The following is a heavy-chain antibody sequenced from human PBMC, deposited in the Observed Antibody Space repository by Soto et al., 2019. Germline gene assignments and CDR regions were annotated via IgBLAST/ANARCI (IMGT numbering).Heavy chain of an antibody. Sequence: GSVKVCCKASGYPFTTYGISWDRQAPGQGLEWMGWISVYNGNTNYAKKFQGRVTMTTDTSTNTAYMDLRSLRSDGTAVYYCVRAKIRSSHYYDPHAFELWGQGTMVT. CDR2: ISVYNGNT. CDR1: GYPFTTYG. J-gene: IGHJ3*01. V-gene: IGHV1-18*04. CDR3: VRAKIRSSHYYDPHAFEL. D-gene: IGHD3-22*01.